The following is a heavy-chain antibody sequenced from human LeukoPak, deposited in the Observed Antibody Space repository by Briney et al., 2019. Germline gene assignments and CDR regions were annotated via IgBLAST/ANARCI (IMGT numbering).Heavy chain of an antibody. CDR2: IYTSGST. V-gene: IGHV4-61*02. CDR3: AREGLSSSWLPYYYYYYMDV. J-gene: IGHJ6*03. D-gene: IGHD6-13*01. Sequence: SETLSLTCTVSGGSISSGSDYWSWIRQSAGKGLEWIGRIYTSGSTNYNPSLKSRVTMSVDTSKNQFSLKLSSVTAADTAVYYCAREGLSSSWLPYYYYYYMDVWGKGTTVTVSS. CDR1: GGSISSGSDY.